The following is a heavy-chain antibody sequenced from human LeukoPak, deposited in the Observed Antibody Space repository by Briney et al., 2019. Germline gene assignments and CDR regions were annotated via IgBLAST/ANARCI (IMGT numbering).Heavy chain of an antibody. CDR3: AREAPYCYDSSGSPWYFDL. J-gene: IGHJ2*01. CDR2: IYSGGST. CDR1: GFTVSSNY. D-gene: IGHD3-22*01. Sequence: GGSLRLSCAASGFTVSSNYMSWVRQAPGKGLEWVSVIYSGGSTYYADSVKGRFTISRDNSKNTLYLQMNSLRAEDTAVYYCAREAPYCYDSSGSPWYFDLWGRGTLVTVSS. V-gene: IGHV3-66*01.